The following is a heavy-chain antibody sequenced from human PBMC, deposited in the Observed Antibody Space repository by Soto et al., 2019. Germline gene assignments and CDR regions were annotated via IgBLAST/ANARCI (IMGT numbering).Heavy chain of an antibody. CDR3: IHCSGWFDY. CDR1: GFTFSNAW. Sequence: GGSLRLSCAASGFTFSNAWMSWVRQGPGKGLEWVGLIKSKTYGETTDYSAPVKGRFTISRDDSKNTLYLQLNSLKNEDTAVNYCIHCSGWFDYWGQGTLVTVSS. J-gene: IGHJ5*01. CDR2: IKSKTYGETT. D-gene: IGHD6-19*01. V-gene: IGHV3-15*01.